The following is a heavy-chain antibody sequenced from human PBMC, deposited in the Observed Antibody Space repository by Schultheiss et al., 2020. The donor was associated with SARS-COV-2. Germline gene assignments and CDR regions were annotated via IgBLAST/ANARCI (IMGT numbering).Heavy chain of an antibody. J-gene: IGHJ4*02. V-gene: IGHV3-33*01. CDR3: ARGPPKTGLPRDY. CDR2: IWYDGSNK. Sequence: GESLKISCAASGFTFSSYGMHWVRQAPGKGLEWVAVIWYDGSNKYYADSVKGRFTISRDNSKNTLYLQMNSLRAEDTAVYYCARGPPKTGLPRDYWGQGTLVTVSS. CDR1: GFTFSSYG. D-gene: IGHD2-15*01.